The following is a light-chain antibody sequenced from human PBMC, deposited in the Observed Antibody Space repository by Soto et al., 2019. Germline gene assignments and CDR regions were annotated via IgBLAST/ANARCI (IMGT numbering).Light chain of an antibody. CDR2: EVS. CDR3: SSYTSSATLG. CDR1: SSDVGGSNF. J-gene: IGLJ1*01. Sequence: QSVLTQPASVSGSPGQSITISCTATSSDVGGSNFVSWYQQQPGKAPKLMIYEVSTRPSGVSSRFSGSKSGNTASLTISGLQPEDEADYYCSSYTSSATLGFGTGTKVTVL. V-gene: IGLV2-14*01.